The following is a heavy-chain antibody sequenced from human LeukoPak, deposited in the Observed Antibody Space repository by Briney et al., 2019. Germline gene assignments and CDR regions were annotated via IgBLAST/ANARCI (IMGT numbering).Heavy chain of an antibody. D-gene: IGHD2-15*01. Sequence: GGSLRLSCAASGFTVSSNYMSWVRQAPGKGLEWVSVIYRDGTTYYADSVKGRFTISRDNSKSTLYLQMNSLRAEDTVVYYCARVDIIVVAKAFDVWGRGTMVTVSS. CDR2: IYRDGTT. J-gene: IGHJ3*01. CDR1: GFTVSSNY. V-gene: IGHV3-66*01. CDR3: ARVDIIVVAKAFDV.